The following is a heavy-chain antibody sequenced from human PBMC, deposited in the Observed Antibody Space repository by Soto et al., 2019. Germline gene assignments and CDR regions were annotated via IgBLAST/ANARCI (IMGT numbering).Heavy chain of an antibody. CDR2: INHSGST. CDR3: ARVSLTMVRGIRGYYYYGMDV. J-gene: IGHJ6*02. Sequence: QVQLQQWGAGLLKPSETLSLTCAVYGGSFSGYYWSWIRQPPGKGLEWIGEINHSGSTNYNPSLKSRVTISVATSKNQFSLKLSSVTAADTAVYSCARVSLTMVRGIRGYYYYGMDVWGQGTTVTVSS. V-gene: IGHV4-34*01. CDR1: GGSFSGYY. D-gene: IGHD3-10*01.